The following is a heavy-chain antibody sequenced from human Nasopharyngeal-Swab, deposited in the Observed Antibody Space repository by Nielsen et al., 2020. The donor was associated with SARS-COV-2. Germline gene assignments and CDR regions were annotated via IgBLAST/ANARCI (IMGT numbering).Heavy chain of an antibody. J-gene: IGHJ4*02. D-gene: IGHD3-22*01. CDR1: GGSISSYY. CDR3: ARGSFHDSSGYYTFDY. CDR2: INHSGST. Sequence: SETLSLTCTVSGGSISSYYWSWIRQPPGKGLEWIGEINHSGSTNYNPSLKSRVTISVDTSKNQFSLKLSSVTAADTAVYYCARGSFHDSSGYYTFDYWGQGTLVTVSS. V-gene: IGHV4-34*01.